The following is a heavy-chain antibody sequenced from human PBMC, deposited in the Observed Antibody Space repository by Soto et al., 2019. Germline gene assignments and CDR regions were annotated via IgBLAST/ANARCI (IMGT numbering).Heavy chain of an antibody. V-gene: IGHV3-23*01. D-gene: IGHD5-18*01. CDR1: GFTFSSYA. CDR2: ISGSGGST. J-gene: IGHJ6*03. CDR3: AKDPVDTAMAPAADYYYYMDV. Sequence: PGGSLRLSCAASGFTFSSYAMCWVRQAPGKGLEWVSAISGSGGSTYYADSVKGRFTISRDNSKNTLYLQMNSLRAEDTAVYYCAKDPVDTAMAPAADYYYYMDVWGKGTTVTVSS.